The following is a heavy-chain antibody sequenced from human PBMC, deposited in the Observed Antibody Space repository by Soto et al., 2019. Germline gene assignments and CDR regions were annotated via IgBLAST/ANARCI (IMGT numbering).Heavy chain of an antibody. V-gene: IGHV3-21*01. CDR3: ARARSDSSIDAFDI. D-gene: IGHD3-22*01. CDR1: GFTFSSYS. J-gene: IGHJ3*02. Sequence: KPGGSLRLSCAASGFTFSSYSMNWVRQAPGKGLEWVSSISSSSSYIYYADSVKGRFTISRDNAKNSLYLQMNSLRAEDTAVYYCARARSDSSIDAFDIWGQGTMVTVSS. CDR2: ISSSSSYI.